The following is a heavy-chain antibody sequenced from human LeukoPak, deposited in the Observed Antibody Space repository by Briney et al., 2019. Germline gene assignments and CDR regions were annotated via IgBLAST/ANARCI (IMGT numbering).Heavy chain of an antibody. CDR2: IYPGDSDT. J-gene: IGHJ1*01. CDR1: GYSFPNYW. CDR3: ARTYYDSSGYYPYFQH. D-gene: IGHD3-22*01. Sequence: GESLKISCKGSGYSFPNYWIGWVRQMPGKGLEWMGIIYPGDSDTRYSPSFQGQVTISADKSISTAYLQWSSLKASDTAMYYCARTYYDSSGYYPYFQHWGQGTLVTVSS. V-gene: IGHV5-51*01.